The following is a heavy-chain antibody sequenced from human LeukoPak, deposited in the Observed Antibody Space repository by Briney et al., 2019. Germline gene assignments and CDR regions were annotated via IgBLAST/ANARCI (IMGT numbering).Heavy chain of an antibody. CDR3: ASPGITTFDY. D-gene: IGHD3-22*01. J-gene: IGHJ4*02. Sequence: GSLRLSCAASGLTFSSYGMSWVRQAPGKGLEWIGNIYYTGITYYNPSLKSRVTISVDTSKNQFSLRLNSVTAADTAIYYCASPGITTFDYWGQGTLVTVSS. CDR1: GLTFSSYG. CDR2: IYYTGIT. V-gene: IGHV4-39*01.